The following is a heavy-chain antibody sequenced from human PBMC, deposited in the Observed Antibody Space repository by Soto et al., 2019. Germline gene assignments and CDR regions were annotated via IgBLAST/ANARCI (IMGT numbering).Heavy chain of an antibody. CDR3: ARDVSSSFFP. V-gene: IGHV3-7*05. J-gene: IGHJ5*02. CDR2: IKQDGSEK. D-gene: IGHD6-13*01. CDR1: GFTFSSYW. Sequence: PGGSLRLSCAAPGFTFSSYWMSWVRQAPGKGLEWVANIKQDGSEKYYVDSVKGRFTISRDNAKNSLYLQMNSLRAEDTAVYYCARDVSSSFFPWGQGTLVTVSS.